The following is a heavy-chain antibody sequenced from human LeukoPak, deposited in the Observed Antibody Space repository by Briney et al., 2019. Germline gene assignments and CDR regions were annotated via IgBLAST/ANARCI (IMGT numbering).Heavy chain of an antibody. CDR2: INPNSGGA. V-gene: IGHV1-2*02. J-gene: IGHJ4*02. D-gene: IGHD2-15*01. CDR3: ARVLPYCSGGSCYSGGYFDY. CDR1: GYTFTGYY. Sequence: GASVKVSCKASGYTFTGYYMHWVRQAPGQGLEWMGWINPNSGGANYAQKFQGRVTMTRDTSISTAYMELSRLRSDDTAVYYCARVLPYCSGGSCYSGGYFDYWGQGTLVTVSS.